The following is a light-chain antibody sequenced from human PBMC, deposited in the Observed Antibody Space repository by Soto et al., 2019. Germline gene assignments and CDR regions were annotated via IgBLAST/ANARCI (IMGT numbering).Light chain of an antibody. CDR3: QHYGNSPYT. V-gene: IGKV3-20*01. J-gene: IGKJ2*01. CDR2: GVS. CDR1: QSVVSSS. Sequence: EIVLTQSPGTLSLSPGERATLSCRASQSVVSSSLAWYQQKPGQAPRLLIYGVSGRATGIPDRFSGSGSGTDFTLTISGLEPEDFAVYYCQHYGNSPYTFGQGTKLEI.